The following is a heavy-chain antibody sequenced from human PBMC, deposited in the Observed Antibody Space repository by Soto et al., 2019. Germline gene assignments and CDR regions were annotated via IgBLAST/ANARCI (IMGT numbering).Heavy chain of an antibody. CDR1: GFTFSSYA. Sequence: GGSLRLSCAASGFTFSSYAMHWVRQAPGKGLEYVSAISSNGGSTYYANSVKGRFTISRDNSKNTLYLQMGSLRAEDMAVYYCARDRGVIAVAGTGLDAFDIWGQGTMVTVSS. D-gene: IGHD6-19*01. CDR2: ISSNGGST. V-gene: IGHV3-64*01. CDR3: ARDRGVIAVAGTGLDAFDI. J-gene: IGHJ3*02.